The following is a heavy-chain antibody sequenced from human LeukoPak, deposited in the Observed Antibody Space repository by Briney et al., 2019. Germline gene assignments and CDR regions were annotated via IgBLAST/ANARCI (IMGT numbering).Heavy chain of an antibody. J-gene: IGHJ4*02. D-gene: IGHD6-19*01. Sequence: SETLSLTCAVYGRSFSGYYWSWIRQPPGKGLEWIGEINHSGSTNYNPSLKSRVTISVDTSKNQSSLTLSSATTPDPAVYYCARDGIAVAVAGFDYWGQGTLVTVSS. CDR3: ARDGIAVAVAGFDY. V-gene: IGHV4-34*01. CDR2: INHSGST. CDR1: GRSFSGYY.